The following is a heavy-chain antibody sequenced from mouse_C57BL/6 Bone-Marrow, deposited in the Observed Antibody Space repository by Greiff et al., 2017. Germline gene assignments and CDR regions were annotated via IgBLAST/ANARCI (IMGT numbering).Heavy chain of an antibody. CDR3: ASDGDYGSSYVFDY. D-gene: IGHD1-1*01. V-gene: IGHV5-16*01. CDR1: GFTFSDYY. Sequence: EVQLVESEGGLVQPGSSMKLSCTASGFTFSDYYMAWVRQVPEKGLEWVANINYDGSSTYYLDSLKSRFIISRDNAKNILYLQMSSLKSEDTATYYCASDGDYGSSYVFDYWGQGTTLTVSS. J-gene: IGHJ2*01. CDR2: INYDGSST.